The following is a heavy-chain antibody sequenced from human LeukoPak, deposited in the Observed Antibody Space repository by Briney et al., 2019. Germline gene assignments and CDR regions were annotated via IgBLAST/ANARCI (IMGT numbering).Heavy chain of an antibody. CDR3: AKDRSISFAGSLEF. CDR2: MSYSGSST. Sequence: RGSLRDSRAASGFTFRRFVMYGVRQAPGKGLEWVSAMSYSGSSTYYADSVKGRFTISRNNSKNTLYLQMNSLRAEDTAVYYCAKDRSISFAGSLEFWGQGTLVTVSS. J-gene: IGHJ4*02. CDR1: GFTFRRFV. V-gene: IGHV3-23*01. D-gene: IGHD6-6*01.